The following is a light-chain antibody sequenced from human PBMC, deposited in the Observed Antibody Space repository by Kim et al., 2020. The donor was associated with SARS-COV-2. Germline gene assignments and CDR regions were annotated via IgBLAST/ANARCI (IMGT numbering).Light chain of an antibody. J-gene: IGLJ2*01. CDR3: AAWDDSLFVV. Sequence: PGQRVTISCSGSSSNIGSNYVYWYQQLPGTAPKLLIYRNNQRPSGVPDRFSGSKSGTSASLAISGLRSEDEADYYCAAWDDSLFVVFGGGTQLTVL. V-gene: IGLV1-47*01. CDR1: SSNIGSNY. CDR2: RNN.